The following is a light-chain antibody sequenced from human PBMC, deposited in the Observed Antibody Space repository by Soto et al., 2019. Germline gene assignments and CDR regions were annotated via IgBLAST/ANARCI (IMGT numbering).Light chain of an antibody. CDR2: EVT. Sequence: QSVLTQPPSAAGSPGQSVTISCTGTSSDVGAYNYVSWYQQHAGKAPKLVIYEVTKRPSGVPDRFSGSKSANTASLTVSWLQSEDEADYYCSSLASSNTGVFGGGTKVTVL. J-gene: IGLJ3*02. CDR3: SSLASSNTGV. CDR1: SSDVGAYNY. V-gene: IGLV2-8*01.